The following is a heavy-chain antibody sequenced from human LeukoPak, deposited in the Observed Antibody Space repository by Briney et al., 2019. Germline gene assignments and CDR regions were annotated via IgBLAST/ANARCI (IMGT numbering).Heavy chain of an antibody. D-gene: IGHD2-15*01. Sequence: PSETLSLTCTVSGYPISSGYYWGWIRQPPGKGLVWIGSIYHSGSTYYNPSLKSRVTISVDTSKNQFSLKLSSVTAADTAVYYCASELVAADDDAFDIWGQGTMVTVSS. CDR2: IYHSGST. J-gene: IGHJ3*02. CDR3: ASELVAADDDAFDI. CDR1: GYPISSGYY. V-gene: IGHV4-38-2*02.